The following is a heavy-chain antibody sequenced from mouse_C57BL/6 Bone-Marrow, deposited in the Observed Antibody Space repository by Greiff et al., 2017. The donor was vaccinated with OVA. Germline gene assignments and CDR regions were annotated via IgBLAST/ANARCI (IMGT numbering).Heavy chain of an antibody. J-gene: IGHJ4*01. D-gene: IGHD1-1*01. CDR1: GYTFTSYW. CDR2: IHPNSGST. CDR3: ARAGLLRYAMDY. V-gene: IGHV1-64*01. Sequence: QVQLQQPGAELVKPGASVKLSCKASGYTFTSYWMHWVKQRPGQGLEWIGMIHPNSGSTNYNEKFKSKATLTVDKSSSTAYMQLISLTSEDSAVYYCARAGLLRYAMDYWGQGTSVTVSS.